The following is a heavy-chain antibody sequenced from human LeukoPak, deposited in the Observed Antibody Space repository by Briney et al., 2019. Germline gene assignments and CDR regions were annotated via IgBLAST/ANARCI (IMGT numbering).Heavy chain of an antibody. Sequence: GGSLRLSCAASGYIFSSYWMSRVRQAPGKGLEWVATIKQDGSEKYYVDSVKGRFTISRDNAKNSVYLQMDSLRAEDTAVYYCGSGYYKGYFQHWGQGTLVTVSS. D-gene: IGHD3-22*01. V-gene: IGHV3-7*01. CDR2: IKQDGSEK. CDR3: GSGYYKGYFQH. CDR1: GYIFSSYW. J-gene: IGHJ1*01.